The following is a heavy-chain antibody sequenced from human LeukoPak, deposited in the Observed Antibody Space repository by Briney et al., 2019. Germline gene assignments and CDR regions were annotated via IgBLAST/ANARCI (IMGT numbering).Heavy chain of an antibody. D-gene: IGHD6-19*01. V-gene: IGHV4-34*01. J-gene: IGHJ3*02. CDR3: AREDNSGLI. CDR2: INHSGST. CDR1: GGSFSGYY. Sequence: SETLSLTCAVYGGSFSGYYWSWIRQSPGKGLEWIGEINHSGSTNYNPSLKSRVTISVDTSESQFSLKLSSVTAADTAVYYCAREDNSGLIWGQGTMVTVSS.